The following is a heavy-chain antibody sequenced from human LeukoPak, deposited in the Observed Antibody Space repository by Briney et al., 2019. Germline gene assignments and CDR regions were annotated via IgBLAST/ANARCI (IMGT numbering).Heavy chain of an antibody. CDR1: GGSISSYY. CDR3: ARGKYSSSWYLEFLPKPYNWFDP. D-gene: IGHD6-13*01. CDR2: IYTSGST. J-gene: IGHJ5*02. V-gene: IGHV4-4*07. Sequence: SETLSLTXTVSGGSISSYYWSWIRQPAGKGLEWIGRIYTSGSTNYNPSLKSRVTMSVDTSKNQFSLKLSSVTAADTAVYYCARGKYSSSWYLEFLPKPYNWFDPWGQGTLVTVSS.